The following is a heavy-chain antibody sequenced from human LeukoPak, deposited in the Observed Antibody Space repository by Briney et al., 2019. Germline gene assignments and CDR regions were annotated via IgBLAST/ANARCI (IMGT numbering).Heavy chain of an antibody. V-gene: IGHV1-46*01. J-gene: IGHJ4*02. CDR3: ARGDSSGFVDY. CDR1: GYTFTSYY. Sequence: ASVKVSCKASGYTFTSYYMHWVRQAPGQGLEWMGIINPGGSTSYAQKFQGRVTMTRNTSISTAYMELSSLRSEDTAVYYCARGDSSGFVDYWGQGTLVTVSS. D-gene: IGHD3-22*01. CDR2: INPGGST.